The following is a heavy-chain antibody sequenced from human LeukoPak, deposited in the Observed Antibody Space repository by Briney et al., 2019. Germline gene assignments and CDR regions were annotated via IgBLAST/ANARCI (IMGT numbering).Heavy chain of an antibody. CDR3: AKYISSGLDY. CDR2: IYYTGST. V-gene: IGHV4-59*08. Sequence: SETLSLTCTVSGGSISGYYWSWIRQPPGKGLEWIGHIYYTGSTSYNPSLKSRVTISVDTSKNQFSLKLSYVNAADTAVYYCAKYISSGLDYWGQGTLVTVSS. D-gene: IGHD6-6*01. CDR1: GGSISGYY. J-gene: IGHJ4*02.